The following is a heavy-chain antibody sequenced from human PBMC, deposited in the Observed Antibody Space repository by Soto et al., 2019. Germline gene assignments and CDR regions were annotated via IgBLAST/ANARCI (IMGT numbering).Heavy chain of an antibody. Sequence: SETLSLTCTVSGGSISSGDYYWSWIRQPPGKGLEWIGYIYYSGSTYYNPSLKSRVTISVDTSKNQFPLKLSSVTAADTAVYYCALVVVAATAFDYWGQGTLVTVSS. CDR2: IYYSGST. V-gene: IGHV4-30-4*01. J-gene: IGHJ4*02. D-gene: IGHD2-15*01. CDR1: GGSISSGDYY. CDR3: ALVVVAATAFDY.